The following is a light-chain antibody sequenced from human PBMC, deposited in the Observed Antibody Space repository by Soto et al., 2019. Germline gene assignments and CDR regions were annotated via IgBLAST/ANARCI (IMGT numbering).Light chain of an antibody. CDR2: DTT. V-gene: IGLV7-46*01. CDR1: TGAVTSGHY. CDR3: LLSYSGAHVV. J-gene: IGLJ2*01. Sequence: AVVTQETSLTVSTGGTVTLTCGSSTGAVTSGHYPYWFHQKPRQAPRTLIYDTTNKHSWTPARFSGSLLGGKAALTLSGAQPEDEAEYYCLLSYSGAHVVFGGGTKLTGL.